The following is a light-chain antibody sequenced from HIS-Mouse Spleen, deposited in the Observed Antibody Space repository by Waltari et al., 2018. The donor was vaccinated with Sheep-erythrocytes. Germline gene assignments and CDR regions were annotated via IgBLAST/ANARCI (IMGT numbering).Light chain of an antibody. CDR3: QAWDSSIVV. Sequence: SSELTQPPSVSVSPGQTASITCSGDKLGDKYACWYQQKPGQSPVLVIYQDTKRPSGIPERLSGSNSGSTATLTISGTQAMDEADYYCQAWDSSIVVFGGGTKLTVL. CDR1: KLGDKY. J-gene: IGLJ2*01. CDR2: QDT. V-gene: IGLV3-1*01.